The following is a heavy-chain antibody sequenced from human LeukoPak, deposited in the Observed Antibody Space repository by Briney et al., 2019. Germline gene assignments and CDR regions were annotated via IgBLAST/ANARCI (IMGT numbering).Heavy chain of an antibody. CDR3: ARGSPYGDADY. V-gene: IGHV4-59*01. Sequence: SSETLSLTCTVSGGSISSYYWSWIRQPPGKGLEWIGYIYYSGSTNYNPSLKSRVTISVDTSKNQFSLKLSSVTAADTAVYYCARGSPYGDADYWGQGTLVTVSS. D-gene: IGHD4-17*01. J-gene: IGHJ4*02. CDR2: IYYSGST. CDR1: GGSISSYY.